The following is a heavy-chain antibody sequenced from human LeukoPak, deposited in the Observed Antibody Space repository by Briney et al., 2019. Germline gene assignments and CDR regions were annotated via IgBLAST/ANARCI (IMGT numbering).Heavy chain of an antibody. J-gene: IGHJ6*03. Sequence: SETLSLTCAVSGASVGGNHWSWIRQSPEKGLEWIGNIFHDGVTDYNPSFKSRVTMLPDTSKNQFSLKLSSVTAADTAVYYCAATVTTFYYYYYMDVWGKGTTVTVSS. D-gene: IGHD4-11*01. CDR2: IFHDGVT. V-gene: IGHV4-59*02. CDR3: AATVTTFYYYYYMDV. CDR1: GASVGGNH.